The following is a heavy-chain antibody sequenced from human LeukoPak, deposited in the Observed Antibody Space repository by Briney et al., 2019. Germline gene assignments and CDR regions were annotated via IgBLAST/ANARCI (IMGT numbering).Heavy chain of an antibody. V-gene: IGHV3-30-3*01. CDR2: ISYDGSNK. J-gene: IGHJ3*02. CDR1: EFTFSSYA. Sequence: GGSLRLSCAASEFTFSSYAMHWVRQAPGKGLEWVAVISYDGSNKYYADSAKGRFTISRDNSKNTLYLQMNSLRAEDTAVYYCARDGDFWSAQGAFDIWGQGTMVTVSS. CDR3: ARDGDFWSAQGAFDI. D-gene: IGHD3-3*01.